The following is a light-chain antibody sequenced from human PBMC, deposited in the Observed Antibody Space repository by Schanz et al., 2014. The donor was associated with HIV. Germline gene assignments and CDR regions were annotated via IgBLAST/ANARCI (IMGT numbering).Light chain of an antibody. Sequence: QSVLTQPPSTSETPGQRVSISCSGSTSNIGSNTVTWYQQLPGTAPKLLIFGDNHRPSGVPDRFSGSKSGTSASLAISGLRSEDEADYYCSSYTSSSTHVVFGGGTKLTVL. J-gene: IGLJ2*01. V-gene: IGLV1-44*01. CDR2: GDN. CDR3: SSYTSSSTHVV. CDR1: TSNIGSNT.